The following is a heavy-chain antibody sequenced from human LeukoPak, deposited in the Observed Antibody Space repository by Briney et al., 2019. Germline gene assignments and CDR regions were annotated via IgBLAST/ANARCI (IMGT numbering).Heavy chain of an antibody. CDR2: INPSGGST. Sequence: ASVKVSCKASGYTFTSYYMHWVRQAPGQGLEWMGIINPSGGSTSYAQKFQGRVTMTRDTSTSTVYMELSSLRSEDTAVYYCARDGGGYDILTGYSRRPKYYFDYWGQGTPVTVSS. CDR1: GYTFTSYY. J-gene: IGHJ4*02. D-gene: IGHD3-9*01. CDR3: ARDGGGYDILTGYSRRPKYYFDY. V-gene: IGHV1-46*01.